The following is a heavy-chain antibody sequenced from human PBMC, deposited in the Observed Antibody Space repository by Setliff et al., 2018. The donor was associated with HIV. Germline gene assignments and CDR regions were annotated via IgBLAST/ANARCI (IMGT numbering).Heavy chain of an antibody. CDR2: IYTSGST. Sequence: SETLSLTCIVSSGSIHSGSYYWSWIRQPVGKGLEWIGRIYTSGSTDYNPSLKSRVAISVDTSKNQFSLKLSSVTAADTAVYYCAKDQGCSRTSCYGNYYYGMDVWGQGTTVTVSS. V-gene: IGHV4-61*02. CDR1: SGSIHSGSYY. D-gene: IGHD2-2*01. CDR3: AKDQGCSRTSCYGNYYYGMDV. J-gene: IGHJ6*02.